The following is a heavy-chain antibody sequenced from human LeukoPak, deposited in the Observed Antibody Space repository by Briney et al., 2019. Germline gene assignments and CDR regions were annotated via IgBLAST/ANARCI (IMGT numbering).Heavy chain of an antibody. CDR2: IYYSGST. CDR1: GGSISSYY. J-gene: IGHJ5*02. D-gene: IGHD5-12*01. Sequence: SETLSLTCTVSGGSISSYYWSWVRQPPGKGLEGSGYIYYSGSTNYNPSLKSRVTISVDTSKNQFSLKLSSVTAADTAVYYCARVGVDSGYDLGWFDPWGQGTLVTVSS. CDR3: ARVGVDSGYDLGWFDP. V-gene: IGHV4-59*01.